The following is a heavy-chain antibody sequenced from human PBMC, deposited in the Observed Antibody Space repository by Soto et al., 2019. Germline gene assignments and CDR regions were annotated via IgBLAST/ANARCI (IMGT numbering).Heavy chain of an antibody. CDR3: ARDSRNSYGLDV. Sequence: GGSLRLSCAASGFTFSSFEMNWARPAPGKGREWVSYISGSGSTIYYADSVKGRVTTSRDNAKNSLYLQINTLSAEDTALYDCARDSRNSYGLDVWGQGTTVTVYS. CDR2: ISGSGSTI. CDR1: GFTFSSFE. V-gene: IGHV3-48*03. J-gene: IGHJ6*02.